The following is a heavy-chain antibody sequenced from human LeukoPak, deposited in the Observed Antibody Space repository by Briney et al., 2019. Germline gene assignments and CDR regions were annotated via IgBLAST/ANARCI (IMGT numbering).Heavy chain of an antibody. CDR2: ISGSGGST. CDR1: GFTFSSYA. J-gene: IGHJ6*02. Sequence: PGGSLRLSCAASGFTFSSYAMSWVHQAPGKGLEWVSAISGSGGSTYYADSVKGRFTISRDNSKNTLYLQMNSLRAEDTAVYYCAKDLEDYYYYGMDVWGQGTTVTVSS. V-gene: IGHV3-23*01. CDR3: AKDLEDYYYYGMDV.